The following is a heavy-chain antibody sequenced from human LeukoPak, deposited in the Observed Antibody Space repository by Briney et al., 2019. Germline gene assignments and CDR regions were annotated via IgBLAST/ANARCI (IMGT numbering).Heavy chain of an antibody. D-gene: IGHD1-26*01. CDR3: AKILSGATIL. CDR2: ISGSGANT. Sequence: PGGSLRLSCAASAFTFSTSAMTWVRRAPEEGLEWVSSISGSGANTYYADSVGGRFTISRDNSKNTLYLQMNSLRAEDTAVYYCAKILSGATILWGQGTLVSVSS. V-gene: IGHV3-23*01. CDR1: AFTFSTSA. J-gene: IGHJ4*02.